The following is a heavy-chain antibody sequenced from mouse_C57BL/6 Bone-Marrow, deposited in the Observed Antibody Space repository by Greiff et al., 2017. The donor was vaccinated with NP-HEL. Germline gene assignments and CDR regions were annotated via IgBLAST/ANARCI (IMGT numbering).Heavy chain of an antibody. V-gene: IGHV1-85*01. D-gene: IGHD3-2*02. CDR1: GYTFTRYD. J-gene: IGHJ3*01. Sequence: VHLVESGPKLVKPGASVKLSCKASGYTFTRYDINWVKQRPGQGLEWIGWIYPRDGSTMYTAKFKGKATLTVDTSSSTAYMELHSLTSEDSAVYLGARGQLRLRWFAYWGQGTLVTVSA. CDR3: ARGQLRLRWFAY. CDR2: IYPRDGST.